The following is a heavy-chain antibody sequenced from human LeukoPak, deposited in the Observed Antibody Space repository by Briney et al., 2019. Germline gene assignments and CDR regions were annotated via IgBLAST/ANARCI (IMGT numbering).Heavy chain of an antibody. CDR1: GYTFTSYG. V-gene: IGHV1-18*01. J-gene: IGHJ5*02. D-gene: IGHD2-21*01. CDR3: ARGGRSIVVVIATGPFDP. CDR2: ISAYNGNT. Sequence: ASVKVSCKASGYTFTSYGISWVRQAPGQGLEWMGWISAYNGNTSYAQRLQGRVTMITDTSTNTAYMELRSLRSDDTAVYYCARGGRSIVVVIATGPFDPWGQGTLVTVSS.